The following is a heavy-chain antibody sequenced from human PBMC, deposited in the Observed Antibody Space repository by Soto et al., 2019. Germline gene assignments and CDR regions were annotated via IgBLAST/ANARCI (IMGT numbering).Heavy chain of an antibody. CDR1: GYTFTSYG. D-gene: IGHD3-3*01. CDR3: ARDLPASPPTSIWSGFPY. V-gene: IGHV1-18*01. CDR2: ISAYNGNT. Sequence: ASVKVACKASGYTFTSYGISWVRQAPGQGLEWMGWISAYNGNTNYAQKLQGRVTMTTDKSTSTAYMELSGLRSYDTAEYYCARDLPASPPTSIWSGFPYWGQGTLVTVSS. J-gene: IGHJ4*02.